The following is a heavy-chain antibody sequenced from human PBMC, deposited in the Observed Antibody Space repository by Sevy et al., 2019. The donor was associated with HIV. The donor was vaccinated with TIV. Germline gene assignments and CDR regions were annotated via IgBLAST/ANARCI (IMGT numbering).Heavy chain of an antibody. CDR1: GGTFSSYA. Sequence: SVKVSCKASGGTFSSYAISWVRQAPGQGLEWMGRIIPIFGTANYAQKFQGRVTITADESTSTAYMELSSLRSEDTAVYYCARDDGNYDILTGSISYYFDYWGQGTLVTVSS. CDR2: IIPIFGTA. CDR3: ARDDGNYDILTGSISYYFDY. V-gene: IGHV1-69*13. D-gene: IGHD3-9*01. J-gene: IGHJ4*02.